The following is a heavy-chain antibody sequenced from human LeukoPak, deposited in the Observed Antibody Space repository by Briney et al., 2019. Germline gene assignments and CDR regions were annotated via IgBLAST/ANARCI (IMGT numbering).Heavy chain of an antibody. V-gene: IGHV4-4*02. CDR2: IYHSGST. Sequence: PSETLSLTCAVSGGSISSSNWWSWVRQPPGEGLEWIGEIYHSGSTNYNPSLKSRVTISVDKSKNQFSLKLSSVTAADTAAYYCARGEQLVDAFDIWGQGTMVTVSS. D-gene: IGHD6-13*01. J-gene: IGHJ3*02. CDR1: GGSISSSNW. CDR3: ARGEQLVDAFDI.